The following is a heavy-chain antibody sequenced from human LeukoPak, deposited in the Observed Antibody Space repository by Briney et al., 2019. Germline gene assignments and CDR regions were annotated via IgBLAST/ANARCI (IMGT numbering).Heavy chain of an antibody. CDR2: IYPGDSDT. CDR3: ARHVSIRFLEWLNPYYYYYMDV. V-gene: IGHV5-51*01. Sequence: GESLKISCKGSGYSFTIYWIGWVRQMPGKGLEWMGIIYPGDSDTRYSPSFQGQVTISADKSISTAYLPWSSLKASDTAMYYCARHVSIRFLEWLNPYYYYYMDVWGKGTTVTISS. D-gene: IGHD3-3*01. CDR1: GYSFTIYW. J-gene: IGHJ6*03.